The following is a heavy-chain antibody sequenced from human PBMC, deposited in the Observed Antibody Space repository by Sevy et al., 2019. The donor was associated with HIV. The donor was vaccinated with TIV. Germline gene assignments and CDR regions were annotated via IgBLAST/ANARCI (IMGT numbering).Heavy chain of an antibody. CDR1: GFTFGSYG. D-gene: IGHD6-6*01. CDR3: ARGLAALPGYYYGMDV. Sequence: GGSLRLSCAVSGFTFGSYGTHWVRQAPGRGLEWVAVILYGSSNKYYGDSVKGRFTISRDNSKNTLYLQMNSLRTDDTAVYYCARGLAALPGYYYGMDVWGQGTTVTVSS. V-gene: IGHV3-30*03. J-gene: IGHJ6*02. CDR2: ILYGSSNK.